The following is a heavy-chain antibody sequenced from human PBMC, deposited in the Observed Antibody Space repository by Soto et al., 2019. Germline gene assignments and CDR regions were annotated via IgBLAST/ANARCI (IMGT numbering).Heavy chain of an antibody. CDR3: ARGGYWFGDPHDAFDI. V-gene: IGHV1-18*01. Sequence: GALVKVSCKASGYTFTSYGISWVRQAPGQGLEWMGWISAYNGNTNYAQKLQGRVTMTTDTSTSTAYMELRSLRSDDTAVYYCARGGYWFGDPHDAFDIWGQGTMVTVSS. J-gene: IGHJ3*02. CDR1: GYTFTSYG. D-gene: IGHD3-10*01. CDR2: ISAYNGNT.